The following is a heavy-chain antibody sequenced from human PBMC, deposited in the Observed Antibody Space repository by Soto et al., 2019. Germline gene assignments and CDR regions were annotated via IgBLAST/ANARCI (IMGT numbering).Heavy chain of an antibody. CDR3: AREGIRGTITMVRDVYYFDY. CDR2: INHSGST. Sequence: PSETLSLTCAVYGGSFSGYYWSWIRQPPGKGLERIGEINHSGSTNYNPSLKSRVTISVDTSKNQFSLKLSSVTAADTAVYYCAREGIRGTITMVRDVYYFDYWGQGTLVTVSS. J-gene: IGHJ4*02. CDR1: GGSFSGYY. V-gene: IGHV4-34*01. D-gene: IGHD3-10*01.